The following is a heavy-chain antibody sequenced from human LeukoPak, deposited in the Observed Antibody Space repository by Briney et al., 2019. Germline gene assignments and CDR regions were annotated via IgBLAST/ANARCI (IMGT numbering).Heavy chain of an antibody. Sequence: GRSLTLSCAASGFTFRNFHMHWVRQAPGKGLEWVALISYDEGSKYYADSVKGRFTISRDNSKNTLYLQMNSLRAEDTAVYYCARYDDTTGYYSWTDHWGQGTLVTVSS. CDR1: GFTFRNFH. J-gene: IGHJ4*02. D-gene: IGHD3-22*01. CDR3: ARYDDTTGYYSWTDH. V-gene: IGHV3-30-3*01. CDR2: ISYDEGSK.